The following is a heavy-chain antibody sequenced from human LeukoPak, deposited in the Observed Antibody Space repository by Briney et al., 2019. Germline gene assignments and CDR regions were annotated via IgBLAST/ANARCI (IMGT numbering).Heavy chain of an antibody. CDR3: ARDFDS. V-gene: IGHV4-4*07. J-gene: IGHJ4*02. CDR2: IYTSGST. CDR1: GGPFSSFH. Sequence: TSETLSLTCTVSGGPFSSFHWSWIRQPAGKGLEWLGLIYTSGSTNYSPSPKSRLTMSVDASKHQFSLKLSSVTAADTAVYYCARDFDSWGQGTLVTVSS.